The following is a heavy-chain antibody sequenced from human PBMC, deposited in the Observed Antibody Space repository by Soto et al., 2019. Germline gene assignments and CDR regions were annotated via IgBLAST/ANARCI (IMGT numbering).Heavy chain of an antibody. CDR1: GGSFSGYY. D-gene: IGHD2-2*01. Sequence: SETLSLTCAVYGGSFSGYYWSWIRQPPGKGLEWIGEINHSGSTNYNPSLKSRVTISVDTSKNQFSLKLSSVTAADTAVYYCARRRTSHYYYYYYMDVWGKGTTVTVSS. CDR3: ARRRTSHYYYYYYMDV. J-gene: IGHJ6*03. V-gene: IGHV4-34*01. CDR2: INHSGST.